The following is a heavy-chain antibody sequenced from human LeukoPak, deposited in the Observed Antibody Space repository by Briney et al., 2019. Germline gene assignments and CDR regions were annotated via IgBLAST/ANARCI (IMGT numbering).Heavy chain of an antibody. CDR2: ISAYNGNT. V-gene: IGHV1-18*01. CDR3: ARDMEYGGNPPIGDY. J-gene: IGHJ4*02. D-gene: IGHD4-23*01. Sequence: GASVKVSCKASGYTFTSYGITWVRRAHGQGLEWMGWISAYNGNTNYAQKLQGRVTMTTDTSTSTAYMELRSLRSDDTAVYYCARDMEYGGNPPIGDYWGQGTLVTVSS. CDR1: GYTFTSYG.